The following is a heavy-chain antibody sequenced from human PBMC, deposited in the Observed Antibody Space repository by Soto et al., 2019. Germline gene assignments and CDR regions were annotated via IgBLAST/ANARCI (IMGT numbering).Heavy chain of an antibody. CDR1: GGNFSTYA. CDR3: ARSGEEVSWFDP. J-gene: IGHJ5*02. Sequence: QVQLVQSGPEVKKPGSSVKVSCKASGGNFSTYALNWLRQAPGQGLEWMGGIIPIFGAADFARKFQGRVSITADISTSTAYMELSSLRSEDTAVYYCARSGEEVSWFDPWGQGTLVTVSS. CDR2: IIPIFGAA. V-gene: IGHV1-69*06. D-gene: IGHD3-10*01.